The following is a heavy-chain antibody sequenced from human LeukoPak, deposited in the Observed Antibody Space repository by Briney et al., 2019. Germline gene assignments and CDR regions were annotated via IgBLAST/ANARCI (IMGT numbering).Heavy chain of an antibody. CDR1: GGSISRSSYY. CDR2: MYYSGST. D-gene: IGHD3-22*01. J-gene: IGHJ4*02. V-gene: IGHV4-39*02. CDR3: ARSETYFYDSSAY. Sequence: SETLSLTCSVSGGSISRSSYYWAWIRQPPGKGLEWIGSMYYSGSTYYNPSLKSRVTISVDTSKNHFSLKLSSLTAADTAVYYCARSETYFYDSSAYWGQGTLVSVSS.